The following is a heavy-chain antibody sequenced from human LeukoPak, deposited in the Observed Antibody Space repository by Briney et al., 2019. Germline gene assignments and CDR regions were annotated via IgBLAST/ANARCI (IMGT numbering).Heavy chain of an antibody. J-gene: IGHJ6*02. CDR3: ARGRGYDYVWGSYRYAHYYGMDV. CDR1: GGSISSSSYY. V-gene: IGHV4-39*07. CDR2: IYYSGST. D-gene: IGHD3-16*02. Sequence: SETLSLTCTVSGGSISSSSYYWGWNRQPPGKGLEWIGSIYYSGSTNYNPSLKSRVTISVDTSKNQFSLKLSSVTAADTAVYYCARGRGYDYVWGSYRYAHYYGMDVWGQGTTVTVSS.